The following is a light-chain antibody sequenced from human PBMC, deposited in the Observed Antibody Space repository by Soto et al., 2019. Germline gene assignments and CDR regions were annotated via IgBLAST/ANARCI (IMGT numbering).Light chain of an antibody. CDR1: QSVDTN. V-gene: IGKV3-15*01. CDR2: GAS. J-gene: IGKJ2*01. Sequence: EIVMTQSPATLSVSPGERATLSCRASQSVDTNLAWYQQKPGQSPRLLIYGASTRATGIPAGFSGDGSGTEFTLTISSLQSENFAVYFCQQYNKWPYTFGQGTKLEIK. CDR3: QQYNKWPYT.